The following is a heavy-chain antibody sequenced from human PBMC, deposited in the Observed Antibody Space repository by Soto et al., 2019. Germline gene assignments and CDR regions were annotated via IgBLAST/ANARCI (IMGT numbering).Heavy chain of an antibody. V-gene: IGHV4-31*03. CDR3: AKLSCTSSTCYFPGWFDP. J-gene: IGHJ5*02. CDR1: GDSISGGASF. D-gene: IGHD2-2*01. CDR2: VYYSGSS. Sequence: KTSETLSLTCTVSGDSISGGASFWSWIRQPPGKGLEWIANVYYSGSSYYNPSLKSRLTISVDTTKNQFSLQLKSMTAADTAVCYCAKLSCTSSTCYFPGWFDPWGQGTLVTVSS.